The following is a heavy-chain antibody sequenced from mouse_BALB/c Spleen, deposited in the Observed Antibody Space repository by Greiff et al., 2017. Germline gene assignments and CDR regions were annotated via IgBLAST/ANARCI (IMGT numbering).Heavy chain of an antibody. CDR3: ARVGGTLRFAY. D-gene: IGHD1-1*02. Sequence: QVQLQQSGAELMKPGASVKISCKATGYTFSSYWIEWVKQRPGHGLEWIGEILPGSGSTNYNEKFKGKATFTADTSSNTAYMQLSSLTSEDSAVYYCARVGGTLRFAYWGQGTLVTVSA. J-gene: IGHJ3*01. CDR2: ILPGSGST. V-gene: IGHV1-9*01. CDR1: GYTFSSYW.